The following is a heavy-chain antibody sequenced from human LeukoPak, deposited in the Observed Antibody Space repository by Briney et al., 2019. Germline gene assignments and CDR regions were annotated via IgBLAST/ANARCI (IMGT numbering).Heavy chain of an antibody. D-gene: IGHD1-14*01. J-gene: IGHJ4*02. CDR1: GYTFSDYY. V-gene: IGHV1-2*02. CDR3: AGGITGGDY. Sequence: ASVKVPCKASGYTFSDYYIHWVRQAPGQGLEWVGWINPNGGGTNYAQKFQGRVTMTRDTSISTAYMELTSLKSDDTALYYCAGGITGGDYWGQGTLVTVSS. CDR2: INPNGGGT.